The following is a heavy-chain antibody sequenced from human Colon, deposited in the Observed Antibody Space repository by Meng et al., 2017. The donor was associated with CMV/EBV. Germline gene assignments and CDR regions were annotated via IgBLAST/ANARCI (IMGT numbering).Heavy chain of an antibody. D-gene: IGHD3-16*02. J-gene: IGHJ6*02. CDR3: ARNIVRSSNNRRYYYGMDV. Sequence: GSLRLSCIVSGGSVNSADYYWSWIRQPPGKELEWIGYVYYSGSTNYNPSLKSRVTISIDTLKNEFSLRLTYVTAADAAVYFCARNIVRSSNNRRYYYGMDVWGQGTTVTVSS. CDR1: GGSVNSADYY. V-gene: IGHV4-61*08. CDR2: VYYSGST.